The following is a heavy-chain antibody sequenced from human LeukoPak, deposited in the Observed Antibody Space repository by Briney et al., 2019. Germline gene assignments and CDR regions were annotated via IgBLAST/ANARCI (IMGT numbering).Heavy chain of an antibody. J-gene: IGHJ4*02. D-gene: IGHD2-15*01. CDR2: IKQDASDK. CDR1: GFTFSSYW. V-gene: IGHV3-7*01. CDR3: ATFVSAAAPLFDY. Sequence: GGSLRLSCAGSGFTFSSYWMSWVRQAPGKGLEWVAHIKQDASDKYYVDSVKGRFTISRDNAKNSLYLQMNSLRAEDTAVYYCATFVSAAAPLFDYWGQGTLVTVSS.